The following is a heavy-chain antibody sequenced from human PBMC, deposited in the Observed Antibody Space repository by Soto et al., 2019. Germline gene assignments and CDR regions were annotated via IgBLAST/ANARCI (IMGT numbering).Heavy chain of an antibody. CDR1: GISFSGSS. D-gene: IGHD2-8*01. Sequence: PGGSLRLSCAASGISFSGSSMHWVRQASGKGLERVGRIRSGADNYATAYTASMKGRFIISRDDSKITAYLLLNSLKFEVSSVYYCTRLSTNAPYDACDIWGQGTMVTVSS. V-gene: IGHV3-73*01. CDR2: IRSGADNYAT. CDR3: TRLSTNAPYDACDI. J-gene: IGHJ3*02.